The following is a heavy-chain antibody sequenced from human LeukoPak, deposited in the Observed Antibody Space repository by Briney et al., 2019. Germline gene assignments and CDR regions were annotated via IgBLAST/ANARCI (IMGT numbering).Heavy chain of an antibody. CDR2: IIPIFGTA. V-gene: IGHV1-69*06. Sequence: SVKVSCKASGGTFSSYAISWVRQAPGQGLEWMGGIIPIFGTANYAQKFQGRVTITADKSTSTAYMELSSLRSEDTAVYYCARGATDIVVVVATTDAFDIWGQGTMVTVSS. CDR1: GGTFSSYA. J-gene: IGHJ3*02. CDR3: ARGATDIVVVVATTDAFDI. D-gene: IGHD2-15*01.